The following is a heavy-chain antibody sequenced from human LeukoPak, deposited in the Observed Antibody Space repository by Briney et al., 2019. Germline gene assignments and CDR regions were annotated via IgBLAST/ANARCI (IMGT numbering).Heavy chain of an antibody. V-gene: IGHV4-39*07. CDR2: IYYSGST. CDR3: ARVIGTVVGN. CDR1: GGSISSSSYY. J-gene: IGHJ4*02. D-gene: IGHD1-26*01. Sequence: PSETLSLTCTVSGGSISSSSYYWGWIRQPPGKGLEWIGSIYYSGSTYYNPSLKSRVTISVDTSKNQFSLKLSSVTAADTAVYYCARVIGTVVGNWGRGTLVTVSS.